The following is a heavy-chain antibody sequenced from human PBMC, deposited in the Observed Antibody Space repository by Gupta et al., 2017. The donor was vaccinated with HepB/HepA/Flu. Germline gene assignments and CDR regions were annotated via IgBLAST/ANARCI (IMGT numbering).Heavy chain of an antibody. J-gene: IGHJ4*02. CDR1: GFSFNNYN. D-gene: IGHD1/OR15-1a*01. Sequence: EVQLVESGGGLVKPGGSLRLSCAASGFSFNNYNMNWVRQAPGKGLEWVSYISGSSAYIFYADSVKGRFTISRDNAKSSLYLQMTSLRAEDTAMYYCARDVDSAPAAAEQLGDSWGQGTLVTVSS. V-gene: IGHV3-21*01. CDR3: ARDVDSAPAAAEQLGDS. CDR2: ISGSSAYI.